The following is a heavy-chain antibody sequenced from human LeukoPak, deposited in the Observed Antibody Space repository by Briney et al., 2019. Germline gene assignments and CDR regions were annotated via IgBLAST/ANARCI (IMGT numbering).Heavy chain of an antibody. CDR2: IYSGDNT. CDR1: GFLVTNNY. Sequence: GGSLRLSCAASGFLVTNNYMSWVRQAPGKGLEWVSAIYSGDNTEYADSVKGRFTISRDRSKNTLYLQMKSLTIEDTAIYYCATLYGGQRADGYWGQGTLVTVSS. V-gene: IGHV3-53*01. CDR3: ATLYGGQRADGY. D-gene: IGHD2-15*01. J-gene: IGHJ4*02.